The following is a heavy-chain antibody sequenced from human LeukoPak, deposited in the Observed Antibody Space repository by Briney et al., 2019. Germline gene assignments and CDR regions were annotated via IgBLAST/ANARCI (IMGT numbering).Heavy chain of an antibody. J-gene: IGHJ4*02. CDR2: IYYSGST. CDR1: GGSISSSSYY. CDR3: AREYGSGSYLGY. Sequence: SETLSLTCTVSGGSISSSSYYWGWIRQPPGKGLEWIGTIYYSGSTYYNPSLKSRVTISVDTSKNQFSLKLSSVTAADTAVYYCAREYGSGSYLGYWGQGTLVTVSS. V-gene: IGHV4-39*07. D-gene: IGHD3-10*01.